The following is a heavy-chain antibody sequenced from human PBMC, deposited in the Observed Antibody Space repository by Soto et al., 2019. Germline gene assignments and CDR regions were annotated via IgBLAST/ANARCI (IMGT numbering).Heavy chain of an antibody. J-gene: IGHJ2*01. CDR1: GFTFDTYT. Sequence: EVQVVESGGGLVKPGGSLRLSCTASGFTFDTYTMNWLRQAPGRGLEWVSSISATTTYKYYAASVEGRFTISRDNAKNSLYLQTNSLGAEDTVVYYCARGSASKSGHLWYFDLWGRGTLVTVSS. D-gene: IGHD2-8*02. V-gene: IGHV3-21*01. CDR3: ARGSASKSGHLWYFDL. CDR2: ISATTTYK.